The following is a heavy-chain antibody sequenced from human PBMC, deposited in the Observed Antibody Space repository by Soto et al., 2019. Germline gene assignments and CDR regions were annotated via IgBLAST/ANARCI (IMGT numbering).Heavy chain of an antibody. Sequence: QVQLVQSGDEVRKPGSSVKVSCKASGYIFVNYGIAWVRQAPGQGLEWMGWISPYSGNTHYACKVQGRLTMTTDTSTSTAYMELGSLTSDDTAVYYCAMLDNYVTPTPQDVWGQGTTVTVSS. CDR2: ISPYSGNT. V-gene: IGHV1-18*01. CDR3: AMLDNYVTPTPQDV. CDR1: GYIFVNYG. D-gene: IGHD3-16*01. J-gene: IGHJ6*02.